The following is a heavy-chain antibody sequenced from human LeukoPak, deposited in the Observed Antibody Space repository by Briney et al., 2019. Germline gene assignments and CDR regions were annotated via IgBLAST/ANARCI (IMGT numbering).Heavy chain of an antibody. CDR2: IYPRDGST. CDR3: ARDEYDGDY. V-gene: IGHV1-46*01. CDR1: GYTFTSNY. J-gene: IGHJ4*02. D-gene: IGHD3-3*01. Sequence: ASVKVSCKASGYTFTSNYIHWVRQAPGQGLEWMGMIYPRDGSTSYAQKFQGSVTVTRDTSTSTVYMELSSLRSEDTAVYYCARDEYDGDYWGQGTLVTVSS.